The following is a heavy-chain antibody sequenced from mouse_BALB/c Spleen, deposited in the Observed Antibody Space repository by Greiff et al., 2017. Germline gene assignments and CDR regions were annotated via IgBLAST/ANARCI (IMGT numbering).Heavy chain of an antibody. CDR1: GYAFTSYN. CDR2: IDPYNGGT. Sequence: VQLQQSGPELVKPGASVKVSCKASGYAFTSYNMYWVKQSHGKSLEWIGYIDPYNGGTSYNQKFKGKATLTVDKSSSTAYMHLNSLTSEDSAVYYCAREGGSTVVAKGWFAYWGQGTLVTVSA. J-gene: IGHJ3*01. D-gene: IGHD1-1*01. V-gene: IGHV1S135*01. CDR3: AREGGSTVVAKGWFAY.